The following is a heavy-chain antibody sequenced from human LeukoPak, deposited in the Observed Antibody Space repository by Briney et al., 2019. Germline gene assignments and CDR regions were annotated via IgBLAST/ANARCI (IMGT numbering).Heavy chain of an antibody. CDR1: GFTFSSYA. J-gene: IGHJ4*02. CDR3: ARGFSVDTAIDY. Sequence: GGSLRLSCAASGFTFSSYAMHWVRQAPGKGLEYVSAISSNGGSTYYANSVKGRFTISRDNSKNTLYLQMGSLRAEDMAVYYCARGFSVDTAIDYWGQGTLVTVSS. D-gene: IGHD5-18*01. V-gene: IGHV3-64*01. CDR2: ISSNGGST.